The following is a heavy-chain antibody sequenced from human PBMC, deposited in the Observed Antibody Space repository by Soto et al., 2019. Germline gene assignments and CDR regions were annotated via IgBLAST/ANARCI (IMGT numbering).Heavy chain of an antibody. Sequence: QVQLVESGGGVVQPGRSLRLSCAASGFDFNTYGLHWVRQAPGKGLEWVAAISFDGGSQYYADSVKGRFTISRDKSNSTLYRQRNSLGAEDTATYCCAKDSSVTAAGSGGWFDPWGPGTLVIVS. V-gene: IGHV3-30*18. J-gene: IGHJ5*02. CDR2: ISFDGGSQ. CDR1: GFDFNTYG. D-gene: IGHD6-13*01. CDR3: AKDSSVTAAGSGGWFDP.